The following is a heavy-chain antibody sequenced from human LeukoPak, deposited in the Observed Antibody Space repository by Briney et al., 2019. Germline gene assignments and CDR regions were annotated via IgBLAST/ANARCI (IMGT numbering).Heavy chain of an antibody. J-gene: IGHJ4*02. V-gene: IGHV3-23*01. CDR2: ISGSGGNT. D-gene: IGHD3-22*01. CDR3: VKDRYYYDASGARDYFEY. CDR1: GLTFSSHA. Sequence: GGSLRLSCVVSGLTFSSHAMSWVRQAPGKGLEWVSSISGSGGNTYYADSVKGRFTISRDNSKKTLTLQMHSLRAEDTAEYYCVKDRYYYDASGARDYFEYWGQGTLVTVSS.